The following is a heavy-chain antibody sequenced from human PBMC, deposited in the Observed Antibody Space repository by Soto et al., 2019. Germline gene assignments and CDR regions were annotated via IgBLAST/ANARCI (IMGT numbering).Heavy chain of an antibody. CDR3: VKQGYTYGLIYWYFDL. CDR1: GFSFSRYA. D-gene: IGHD2-15*01. V-gene: IGHV3-23*01. J-gene: IGHJ2*01. CDR2: LSGSGTDT. Sequence: EVQLLESGGGLVQPGGSLRPSCVASGFSFSRYAMSWVRQAPGRGLEWVAGLSGSGTDTYFADSVQGRITISRDNSKNTLSLELSFVTADDTATYFCVKQGYTYGLIYWYFDLWGRGTLVTVSS.